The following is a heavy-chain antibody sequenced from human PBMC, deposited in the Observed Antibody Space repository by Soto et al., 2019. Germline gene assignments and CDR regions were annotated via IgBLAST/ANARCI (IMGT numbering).Heavy chain of an antibody. CDR1: GGSVSSGSYY. V-gene: IGHV4-61*01. Sequence: QVQLQESGPGLVKPSETLSLTCTVSGGSVSSGSYYWSWIRQPPGKGLEWIGYIYYSGSTNYNPSRNSLVTISVDTSKNQFSLKLSSVTAADTAVYYWARDKGYCSSTSCYPSWFDPWGQGTLVTVSS. D-gene: IGHD2-2*01. J-gene: IGHJ5*02. CDR3: ARDKGYCSSTSCYPSWFDP. CDR2: IYYSGST.